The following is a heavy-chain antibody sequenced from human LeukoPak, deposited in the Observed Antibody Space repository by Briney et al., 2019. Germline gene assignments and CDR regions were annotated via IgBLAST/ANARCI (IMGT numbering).Heavy chain of an antibody. D-gene: IGHD7-27*01. CDR1: GGSISSTSYY. CDR3: ARDWGTYFDY. V-gene: IGHV4-39*02. J-gene: IGHJ4*02. CDR2: IYYSGNT. Sequence: SETLSLTCTVSGGSISSTSYYWGWIRQPPGRGLEWIGSIYYSGNTYYNPSLQSRVTISIDTSKNQFSLKLSSVTAADTAVYYCARDWGTYFDYWGQGTLVTVSS.